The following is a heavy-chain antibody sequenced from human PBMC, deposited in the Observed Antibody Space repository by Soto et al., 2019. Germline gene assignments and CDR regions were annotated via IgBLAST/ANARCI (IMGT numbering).Heavy chain of an antibody. CDR3: ARHTPAISISDH. D-gene: IGHD2-15*01. J-gene: IGHJ4*02. CDR2: IYYSGST. V-gene: IGHV4-39*01. Sequence: QLQLQESGPGLVKPSETLSLTCTVSGGSISSSSYYWGWIRQPPGKGLEWIGSIYYSGSTYYNPSLKSRVTISVDTSKNQFSLKRSAVTAADTAGYYCARHTPAISISDHWGQGTLVTVSS. CDR1: GGSISSSSYY.